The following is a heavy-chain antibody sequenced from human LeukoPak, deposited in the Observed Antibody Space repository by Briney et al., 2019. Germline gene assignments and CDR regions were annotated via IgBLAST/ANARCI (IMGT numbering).Heavy chain of an antibody. CDR2: IYHSGST. D-gene: IGHD2-8*01. V-gene: IGHV4-4*02. Sequence: SGTLSLTCAVSGGSISSSNWWNWVRQPPGKGLEWIGEIYHSGSTNYNPFLKSRVTISVDKSKNQFSLKLSSVTAADTAVYYCARGGGYCTNNVCPPWFDPWGQGALVTVSS. CDR1: GGSISSSNW. J-gene: IGHJ5*02. CDR3: ARGGGYCTNNVCPPWFDP.